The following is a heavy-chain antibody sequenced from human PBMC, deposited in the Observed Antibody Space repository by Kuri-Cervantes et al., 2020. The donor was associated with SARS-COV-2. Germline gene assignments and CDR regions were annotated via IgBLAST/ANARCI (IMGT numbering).Heavy chain of an antibody. J-gene: IGHJ6*02. Sequence: ESLKISCAASGFTFSDYYMSWIRQPPGKGLEWIGEINHSGSTNYNPSLKSRVTISVDKSKNQFSLKLSSVTAADTAVYYCARDEYQLLDDNYYYYYYGMDVWGQGTTVTVSS. V-gene: IGHV4-34*01. CDR1: GFTFSDYY. CDR3: ARDEYQLLDDNYYYYYYGMDV. CDR2: INHSGST. D-gene: IGHD2-2*01.